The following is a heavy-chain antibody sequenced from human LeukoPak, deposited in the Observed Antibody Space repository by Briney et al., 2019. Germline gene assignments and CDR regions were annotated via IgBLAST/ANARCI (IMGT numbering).Heavy chain of an antibody. D-gene: IGHD2-2*01. V-gene: IGHV1-69*13. J-gene: IGHJ6*02. Sequence: SVKVSCKASGGTFSSYAISWVRQAPGQGLEWMGGIIPIFGTANYTQKFQGRVTITADESTSTAYMELSSLRSEDTAVYYCARENCSSTSCDYYGMGVWGQGTTVTVSS. CDR3: ARENCSSTSCDYYGMGV. CDR1: GGTFSSYA. CDR2: IIPIFGTA.